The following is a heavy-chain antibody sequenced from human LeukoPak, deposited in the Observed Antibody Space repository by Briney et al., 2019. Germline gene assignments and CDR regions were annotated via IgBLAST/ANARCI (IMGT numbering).Heavy chain of an antibody. D-gene: IGHD5-18*01. Sequence: PSETLSLTCTVSGGSISSSSYYWGWIRQPPGKGLEWIGSIYYSGSTYYNPPLKSRVTISVDTSKNQFSLKLSSVTAADTAVDYCARPNTAMLYNWFDPWGQGTLVTVSS. J-gene: IGHJ5*02. CDR2: IYYSGST. V-gene: IGHV4-39*01. CDR3: ARPNTAMLYNWFDP. CDR1: GGSISSSSYY.